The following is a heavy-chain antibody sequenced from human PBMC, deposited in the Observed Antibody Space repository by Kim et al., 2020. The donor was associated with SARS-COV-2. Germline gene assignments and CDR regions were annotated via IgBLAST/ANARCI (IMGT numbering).Heavy chain of an antibody. J-gene: IGHJ3*02. D-gene: IGHD6-13*01. CDR2: IYYSGST. V-gene: IGHV4-59*13. CDR3: ARVGYSSRWYQVSDAFDI. Sequence: SETLSLTCTVSGGSISSYYWSWIRQPPGKGLEWIGYIYYSGSTNYNPSLKSRVTISVDTSKNQFSLKLSSVTAADTAVYYCARVGYSSRWYQVSDAFDIWGPGTMVTVSS. CDR1: GGSISSYY.